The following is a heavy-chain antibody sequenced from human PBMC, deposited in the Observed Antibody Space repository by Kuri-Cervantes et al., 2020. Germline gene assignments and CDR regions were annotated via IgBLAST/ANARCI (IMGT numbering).Heavy chain of an antibody. V-gene: IGHV3-13*01. J-gene: IGHJ4*02. CDR3: AKDRAVGSTPYYFDY. CDR1: GFTFSSYD. D-gene: IGHD6-19*01. CDR2: IGTAGDT. Sequence: GESLKISCAASGFTFSSYDMHWVRQATGKGLEWVSAIGTAGDTYYPGSVKGRFTISRDNSKNTLYLQMNSLRAEDTAVYHCAKDRAVGSTPYYFDYWGQGTLVTVSS.